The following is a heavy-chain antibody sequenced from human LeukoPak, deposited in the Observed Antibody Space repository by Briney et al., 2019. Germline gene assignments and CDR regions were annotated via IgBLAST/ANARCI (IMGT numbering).Heavy chain of an antibody. V-gene: IGHV3-30*19. D-gene: IGHD2-2*01. CDR3: ATDPAVVVPAAMGIDY. J-gene: IGHJ4*02. CDR2: ISYDGSNK. CDR1: GFTFSNYG. Sequence: GGSLRLSCATSGFTFSNYGMHWVRQAPGKGLEWVAVISYDGSNKYYADSVKGRFTISRDNSKNTLYLQMNSLRAEDTAVYYCATDPAVVVPAAMGIDYWGQGTLVTVSS.